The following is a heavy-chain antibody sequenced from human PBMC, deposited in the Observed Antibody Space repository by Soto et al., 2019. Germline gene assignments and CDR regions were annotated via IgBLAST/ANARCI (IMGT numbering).Heavy chain of an antibody. D-gene: IGHD1-7*01. CDR3: ARDHLINWNYPNRLFDY. J-gene: IGHJ4*02. CDR1: GYTFTTYW. V-gene: IGHV5-51*01. CDR2: INPGDSDT. Sequence: GESLKISCKTSGYTFTTYWIGWVRQMPGKGLEWMGIINPGDSDTRYSPSFQGQVTISADKSISTAYLQWTSLKASDTAMYYCARDHLINWNYPNRLFDYWGQGTLVTVSS.